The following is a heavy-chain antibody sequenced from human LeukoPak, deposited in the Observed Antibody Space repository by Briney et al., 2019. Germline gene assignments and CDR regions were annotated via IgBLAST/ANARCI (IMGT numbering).Heavy chain of an antibody. V-gene: IGHV3-64*01. CDR2: ISSNGGST. J-gene: IGHJ4*02. CDR1: GFTFSSYA. CDR3: ARDSGYCSSSSCSHSDY. Sequence: GGSLRLSCAASGFTFSSYAMHWVRQAPGKGLEYVSAISSNGGSTYYANSVKGRFTISRGNSQNTLYLQMGSLRDEDMAVYYCARDSGYCSSSSCSHSDYWGQGTLVTVSS. D-gene: IGHD2-2*01.